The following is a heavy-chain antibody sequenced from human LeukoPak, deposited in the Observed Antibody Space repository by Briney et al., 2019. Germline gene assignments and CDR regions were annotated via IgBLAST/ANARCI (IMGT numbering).Heavy chain of an antibody. CDR3: AKDRGGSGSYYGYFDY. CDR2: ISGRGGST. D-gene: IGHD1-26*01. CDR1: GFTFSSYA. V-gene: IGHV3-23*01. Sequence: GGSLRLSCAASGFTFSSYAMSWVRQAPGKGLEWVSAISGRGGSTYYADSVKGRFTISRDNSKNTLYLQMNSLRAEDTAVYYCAKDRGGSGSYYGYFDYWGQGTLVTVSS. J-gene: IGHJ4*02.